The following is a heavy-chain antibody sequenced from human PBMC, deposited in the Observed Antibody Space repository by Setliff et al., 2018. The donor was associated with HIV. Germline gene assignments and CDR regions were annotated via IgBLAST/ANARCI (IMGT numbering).Heavy chain of an antibody. Sequence: SETLSLTCTVSGGSISSGSYYWSWIRQPAGKGLEWIGHIYTTGSTNYNPSLKSRVTISVDKSKNQVSLKLSSVTAADTAVYYCARDLPFSVTTFQGGGVFDYWGQGTLVTVSS. CDR2: IYTTGST. D-gene: IGHD4-17*01. CDR1: GGSISSGSYY. CDR3: ARDLPFSVTTFQGGGVFDY. V-gene: IGHV4-61*09. J-gene: IGHJ4*02.